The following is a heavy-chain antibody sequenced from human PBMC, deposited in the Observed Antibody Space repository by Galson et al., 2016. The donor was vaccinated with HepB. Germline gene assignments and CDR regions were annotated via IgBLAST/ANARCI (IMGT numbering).Heavy chain of an antibody. CDR3: ASLRFKGFDL. Sequence: SLRLSCAASGFTLSSYWMSWVRQAPGKGLEWVANIKQDGSEEYYVDSVKGRFTISRDNPKNTLYLQMNSLRAEDTAVYYCASLRFKGFDLWGRGTLVTVSS. V-gene: IGHV3-7*05. J-gene: IGHJ2*01. D-gene: IGHD3-3*01. CDR2: IKQDGSEE. CDR1: GFTLSSYW.